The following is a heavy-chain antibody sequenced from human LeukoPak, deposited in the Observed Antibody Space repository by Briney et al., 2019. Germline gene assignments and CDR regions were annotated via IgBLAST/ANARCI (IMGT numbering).Heavy chain of an antibody. Sequence: GGSLRLSCAASGFTFDDYAMHWVRQAPGKGLEWVSGISWNSGSIGYADSVKGRFTIFRDNAKNSLYLQMNSLRAEDTALYYCAKTYYDILTGYRTDAFDIWGQGTMVTVSS. CDR1: GFTFDDYA. J-gene: IGHJ3*02. V-gene: IGHV3-9*01. CDR2: ISWNSGSI. CDR3: AKTYYDILTGYRTDAFDI. D-gene: IGHD3-9*01.